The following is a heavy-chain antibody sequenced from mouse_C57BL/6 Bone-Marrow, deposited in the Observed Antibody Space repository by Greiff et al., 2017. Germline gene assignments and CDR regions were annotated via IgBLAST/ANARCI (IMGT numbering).Heavy chain of an antibody. D-gene: IGHD1-1*01. J-gene: IGHJ4*01. V-gene: IGHV5-6*01. Sequence: VQLVESGGDLVKPGGSLKLSCAASGFTFSSYGMSWVRQTPDKRLEWVATISSGGSYTYYPDSVKGRFTISRDNAKNTLYLQMSSLKSEDTAMYYCARSYYGSSYGYYAMDYWGQGTSVTVSS. CDR2: ISSGGSYT. CDR3: ARSYYGSSYGYYAMDY. CDR1: GFTFSSYG.